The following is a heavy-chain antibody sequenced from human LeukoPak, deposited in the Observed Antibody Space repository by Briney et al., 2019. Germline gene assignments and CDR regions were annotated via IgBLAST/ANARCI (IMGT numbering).Heavy chain of an antibody. V-gene: IGHV4-34*10. J-gene: IGHJ4*02. Sequence: SETLSLTCAVYGGSFSDYDWSWIRQPPGKGLEWIGEISHSGTTNCDPSLKNRISMSIDTSRSQFSLNLRSATAADTAVYYCARYVPVRTGTTRASFDYWGLGTLVTVSS. CDR1: GGSFSDYD. D-gene: IGHD1-1*01. CDR2: ISHSGTT. CDR3: ARYVPVRTGTTRASFDY.